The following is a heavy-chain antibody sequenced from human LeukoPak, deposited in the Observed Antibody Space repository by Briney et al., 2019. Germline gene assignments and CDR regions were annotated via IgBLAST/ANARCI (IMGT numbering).Heavy chain of an antibody. CDR1: GFTVSRNY. CDR3: ARDFSNYVWSDYYGMDV. D-gene: IGHD4-11*01. CDR2: IYSGGST. V-gene: IGHV3-66*01. Sequence: GGSLRLSCAASGFTVSRNYMSWVRQAPGKGLEWVSVIYSGGSTYYADSVKGRFTISRDNSKNTLYLQMNSLRAEDTAVYYCARDFSNYVWSDYYGMDVWGQGTTVTVSS. J-gene: IGHJ6*02.